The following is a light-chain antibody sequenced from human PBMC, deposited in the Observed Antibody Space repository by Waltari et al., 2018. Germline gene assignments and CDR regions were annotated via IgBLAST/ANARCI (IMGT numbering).Light chain of an antibody. CDR1: ALPKKY. CDR3: QSLDTSDHWV. V-gene: IGLV3-10*01. CDR2: ADS. J-gene: IGLJ3*02. Sequence: SYELTQPPSVSVSPGQTARITCSGGALPKKYAYWYQQKSGQAPVMVIYADSKRLSGIPERFSASSSGTMATLTITGAQVEDEADYYCQSLDTSDHWVFGGGTKLTVL.